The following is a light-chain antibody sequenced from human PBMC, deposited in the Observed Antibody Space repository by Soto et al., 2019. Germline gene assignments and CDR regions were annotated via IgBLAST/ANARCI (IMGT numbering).Light chain of an antibody. CDR3: CSYAGSSTLYV. CDR2: EGS. V-gene: IGLV2-23*01. Sequence: QSALTQPASVSGSPGQSITISCTGTSXDVGSYNLVSWYQQHPGKAPKLMIYEGSKRPSGVSNRFSGSKSGNTASLTISGLQAEDEADYYCCSYAGSSTLYVFGTGTKLTVL. J-gene: IGLJ1*01. CDR1: SXDVGSYNL.